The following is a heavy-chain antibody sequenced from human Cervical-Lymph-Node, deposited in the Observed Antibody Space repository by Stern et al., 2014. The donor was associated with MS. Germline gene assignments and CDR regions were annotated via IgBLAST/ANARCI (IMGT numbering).Heavy chain of an antibody. CDR2: ISAYNGNT. D-gene: IGHD5-18*01. CDR3: ARDVWGTAMVLGGMDV. Sequence: VQLVESGAEVKKPGASVKVSCKASGYTFTSYGISWVRQAPGQGLEWMGWISAYNGNTNYAQKLRGRVTMTTDTSTSTAYMELRSLRSDDTAVYYCARDVWGTAMVLGGMDVWGQGTTVTVSS. J-gene: IGHJ6*02. V-gene: IGHV1-18*01. CDR1: GYTFTSYG.